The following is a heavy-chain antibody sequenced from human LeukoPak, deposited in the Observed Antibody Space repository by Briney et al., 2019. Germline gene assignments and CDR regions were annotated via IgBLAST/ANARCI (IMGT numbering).Heavy chain of an antibody. CDR1: GFTFSTYG. CDR2: ISYDGSTK. CDR3: ARDLRVRSYYYYYMDV. V-gene: IGHV3-30*03. D-gene: IGHD3-16*01. J-gene: IGHJ6*03. Sequence: GGSLRLSCTASGFTFSTYGMHWVRQAPGKGLEWVTLISYDGSTKYYSDSVKGRFTLSRDNSKNTLYLQMNSLRAEDTAVYYCARDLRVRSYYYYYMDVWGKGTTVTVSS.